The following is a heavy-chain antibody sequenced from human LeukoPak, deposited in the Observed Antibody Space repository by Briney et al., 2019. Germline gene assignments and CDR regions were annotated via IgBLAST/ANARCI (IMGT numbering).Heavy chain of an antibody. CDR1: GFTFSIYS. Sequence: GGSLRLSCAASGFTFSIYSINWVRQAPGKGLEWVSYISSSSSGIFYADSVEGRFTISRDNAKNSLYLQTNNLRAEDTAMYYCARGGSYFGGFDYWGQGTLVTVSS. D-gene: IGHD1-26*01. CDR3: ARGGSYFGGFDY. V-gene: IGHV3-48*04. J-gene: IGHJ4*02. CDR2: ISSSSSGI.